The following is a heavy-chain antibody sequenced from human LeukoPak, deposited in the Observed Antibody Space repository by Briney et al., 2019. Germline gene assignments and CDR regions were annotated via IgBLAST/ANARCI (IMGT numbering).Heavy chain of an antibody. J-gene: IGHJ6*04. CDR3: ARAPFSGVPSHDNMDV. CDR1: GDIITNFF. D-gene: IGHD3-9*01. CDR2: INPREGTT. V-gene: IGHV1-46*01. Sequence: ASVKLSCKASGDIITNFFIHWVRQAPGQGLEWVGVINPREGTTNFAQKFQGRVSLTTDTSTSTAYMDLSSLRSEDTAVFYCARAPFSGVPSHDNMDVWGKGTTVTVSS.